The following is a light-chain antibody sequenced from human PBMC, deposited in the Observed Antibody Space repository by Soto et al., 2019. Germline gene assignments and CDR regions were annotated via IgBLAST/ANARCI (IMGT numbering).Light chain of an antibody. CDR2: AAS. Sequence: IQMTQSPSTLSASVGDSVTITRRASQGISSYLAWYQQKPGKAPKLLIYAASTLQSGVPSRFSGSGSGTDFTLTISCLQSEDFATYYCQQYYSYPLTFGGGTKV. CDR1: QGISSY. CDR3: QQYYSYPLT. J-gene: IGKJ4*01. V-gene: IGKV1-8*01.